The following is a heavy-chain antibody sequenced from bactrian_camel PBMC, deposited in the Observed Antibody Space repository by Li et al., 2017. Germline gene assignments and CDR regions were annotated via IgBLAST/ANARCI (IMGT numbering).Heavy chain of an antibody. Sequence: VQLVESGGDSVQAGGTLRLSCVASGHTDSIDSLITMGWLRQAPGKEREAVAALQSYGSASYADSVKGRFTVSLANAKTTLYLQMDSLKPEDTGTYTCAASGSPCGLEYLLRRQPYSYWGQGTQVTVS. J-gene: IGHJ4*01. V-gene: IGHV3S53*01. CDR1: GHTDSIDSLIT. D-gene: IGHD1*01. CDR2: LQSYGSA. CDR3: AASGSPCGLEYLLRRQPYSY.